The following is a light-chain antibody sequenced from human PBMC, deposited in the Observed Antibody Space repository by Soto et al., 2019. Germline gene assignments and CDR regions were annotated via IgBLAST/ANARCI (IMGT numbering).Light chain of an antibody. CDR3: AAWDDSLTGVV. CDR2: NNG. Sequence: QSVLTQPPSVSATPGQSVNISCSGSTPNLGRNTVNWYQQLLGKAPKLVIYNNGRRPSGVPDRFSGSKSGTSGTLAITGLQSEDEADYYCAAWDDSLTGVVFGGGTQLTVL. V-gene: IGLV1-44*01. CDR1: TPNLGRNT. J-gene: IGLJ3*02.